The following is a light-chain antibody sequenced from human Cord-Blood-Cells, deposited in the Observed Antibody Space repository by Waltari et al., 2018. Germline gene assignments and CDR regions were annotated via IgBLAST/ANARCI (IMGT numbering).Light chain of an antibody. V-gene: IGLV2-23*01. CDR3: CSYAGSSTYV. CDR2: EGS. Sequence: QSALTQPASVSGSPGQPITISCTGTSRDVGSYNLVSWYQQHPGKAPKLMIYEGSKRPSGVSNRFSGSKSGNTASLTISGLQAEDEADYYCCSYAGSSTYVFGGGTKLTVL. CDR1: SRDVGSYNL. J-gene: IGLJ3*02.